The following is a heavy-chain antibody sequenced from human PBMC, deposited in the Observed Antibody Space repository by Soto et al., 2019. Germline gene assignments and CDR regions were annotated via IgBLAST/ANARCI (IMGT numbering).Heavy chain of an antibody. Sequence: SVKVSCKASGGTFSRHAISWVRQAPGQGLEWMGGIIPMFGTPNYAEKFQGRLSITADESTTTVYMQLSSLRSEDTAVYYCARKFDYDSSGHYYAYWGQGTLVTVSS. CDR2: IIPMFGTP. J-gene: IGHJ4*02. CDR1: GGTFSRHA. CDR3: ARKFDYDSSGHYYAY. V-gene: IGHV1-69*13. D-gene: IGHD3-22*01.